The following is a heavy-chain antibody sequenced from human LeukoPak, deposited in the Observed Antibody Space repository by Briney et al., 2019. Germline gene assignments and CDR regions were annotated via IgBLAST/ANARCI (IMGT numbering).Heavy chain of an antibody. CDR3: AKVGQAVAANISDY. CDR1: GFTFSSYS. D-gene: IGHD6-19*01. Sequence: GGSLRLSCAASGFTFSSYSMNWVRQAPGKGLEWVSAISGSGGSTYYADSVKGRFTISRDNSKNTLYLQMNSLRAEDTAVYYCAKVGQAVAANISDYWGQGTLVTVSS. CDR2: ISGSGGST. J-gene: IGHJ4*02. V-gene: IGHV3-23*01.